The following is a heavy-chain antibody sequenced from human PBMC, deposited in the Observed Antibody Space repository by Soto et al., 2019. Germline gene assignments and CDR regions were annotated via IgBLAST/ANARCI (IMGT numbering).Heavy chain of an antibody. D-gene: IGHD3-3*01. Sequence: GGSLRLSCAASGFTFSSYSMNWVRQAPGKGLEWVSSISSSSSYIYYADSVKGRFTISRDNAKNSLYLQMNSLRAEDTAVYYCARDHGTTNTIFGVVIIPNDYWGQGTLVTVSS. J-gene: IGHJ4*02. CDR1: GFTFSSYS. V-gene: IGHV3-21*01. CDR2: ISSSSSYI. CDR3: ARDHGTTNTIFGVVIIPNDY.